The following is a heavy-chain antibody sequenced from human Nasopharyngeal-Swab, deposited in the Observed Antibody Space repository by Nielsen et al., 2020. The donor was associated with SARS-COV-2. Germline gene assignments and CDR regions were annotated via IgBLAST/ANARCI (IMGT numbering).Heavy chain of an antibody. J-gene: IGHJ6*02. Sequence: GESLKISCAASGFTFSSYSMNWVRQAPGKRLEWVSSISSSSSYIYYADSVKGRFTISRDNAKNSLYLQMNSLRAEDTAVYYCARDKGIQYCSSTSCYESMIDYYGMDVWGQGTTVTVSS. CDR2: ISSSSSYI. V-gene: IGHV3-21*01. D-gene: IGHD2-2*01. CDR1: GFTFSSYS. CDR3: ARDKGIQYCSSTSCYESMIDYYGMDV.